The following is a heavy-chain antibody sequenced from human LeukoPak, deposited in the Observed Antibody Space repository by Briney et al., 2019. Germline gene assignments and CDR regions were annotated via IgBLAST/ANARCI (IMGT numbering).Heavy chain of an antibody. CDR2: IYYSGST. Sequence: SETMFPTCAVYGGSFSGYFWSWIRQPPGKGLEWIGYIYYSGSTNYNPSLKSRVTISVDTSKNQFSLKLSSVTAADTAVYYCARGGTQAVAGSYYYYHYMDICGERTPGTVSS. D-gene: IGHD6-19*01. V-gene: IGHV4-59*01. CDR3: ARGGTQAVAGSYYYYHYMDI. CDR1: GGSFSGYF. J-gene: IGHJ6*03.